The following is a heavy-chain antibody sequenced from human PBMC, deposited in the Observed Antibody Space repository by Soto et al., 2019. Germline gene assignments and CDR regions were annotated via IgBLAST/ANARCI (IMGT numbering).Heavy chain of an antibody. V-gene: IGHV4-34*01. J-gene: IGHJ6*02. CDR3: ARGLDQYKLGNV. CDR1: GGSLNNYY. D-gene: IGHD7-27*01. CDR2: IHHSGST. Sequence: QVQLQQWGAGLSKPSETLSLFCDVYGGSLNNYYWTWIRQSPGKGLEWIGEIHHSGSTDYDPSLRSRVTRSLDTSKNQISLTLTSVTAADTAVYYCARGLDQYKLGNVWGPGTTVTVSS.